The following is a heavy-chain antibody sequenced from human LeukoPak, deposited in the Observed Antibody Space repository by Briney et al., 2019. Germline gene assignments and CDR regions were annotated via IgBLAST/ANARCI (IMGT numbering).Heavy chain of an antibody. V-gene: IGHV3-21*04. D-gene: IGHD5-18*01. CDR1: GFTFSSYS. J-gene: IGHJ4*02. CDR2: ISSSSSYI. Sequence: PGGSLRLSCAASGFTFSSYSMNWVRQAPGKGLEWVSSISSSSSYIYYADSVKGRFTISRDNSKNTLYVQMNSLRAEDTAVYYCAKNGGDSYGTGHFDYWGQGALVTVSS. CDR3: AKNGGDSYGTGHFDY.